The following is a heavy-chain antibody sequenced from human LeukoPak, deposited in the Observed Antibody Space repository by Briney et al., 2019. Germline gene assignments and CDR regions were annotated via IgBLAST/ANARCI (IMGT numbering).Heavy chain of an antibody. Sequence: ASVKVSCKASGYTFTGYYMHWVRQAPGQGLEWMGWINPNSGGTNYAQKFQGWVTMTRDTSVSTAYMELSRLRSDDTAVYYCAVALKDRYFDYWGQGTLVTVFS. CDR2: INPNSGGT. CDR1: GYTFTGYY. J-gene: IGHJ4*02. CDR3: AVALKDRYFDY. D-gene: IGHD2-15*01. V-gene: IGHV1-2*04.